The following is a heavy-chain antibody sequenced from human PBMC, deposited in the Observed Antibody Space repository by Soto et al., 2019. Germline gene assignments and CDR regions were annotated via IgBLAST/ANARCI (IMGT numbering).Heavy chain of an antibody. CDR2: ISGSGGST. V-gene: IGHV3-23*01. J-gene: IGHJ5*02. CDR3: AKSGGKRIAAAGT. D-gene: IGHD6-13*01. Sequence: PGGSLRLSCAASGFTFSSYAMSWVRQAPGKGLEWVSAISGSGGSTYYADSVKGRLTISRDNSKNTLYLQMNSLRAEDTAVYYCAKSGGKRIAAAGTWGQGTLVTVSS. CDR1: GFTFSSYA.